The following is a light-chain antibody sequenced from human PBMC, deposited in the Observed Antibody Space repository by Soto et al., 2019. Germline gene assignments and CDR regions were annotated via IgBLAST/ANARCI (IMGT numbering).Light chain of an antibody. J-gene: IGKJ4*02. Sequence: EIVLTQSPATLSLSPGERATLSCRASQRVTTYLAWYQQKPGQAPRLLIYDVSNRATGTPARFSGSGSGTDFTLTISSLEPEEFAVYYCQQRASWPLTFGGGTQLEIK. V-gene: IGKV3-11*01. CDR3: QQRASWPLT. CDR1: QRVTTY. CDR2: DVS.